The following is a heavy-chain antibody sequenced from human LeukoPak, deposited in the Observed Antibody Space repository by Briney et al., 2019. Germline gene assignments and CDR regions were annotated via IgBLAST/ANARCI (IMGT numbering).Heavy chain of an antibody. CDR1: GGTFSSYA. V-gene: IGHV1-69*04. J-gene: IGHJ5*02. D-gene: IGHD6-13*01. CDR3: ARETVAAAGTRDWFDP. Sequence: SVKVSCKASGGTFSSYAISWVRQAPGQGLEWMGRIIPILGIANYAQKFQGRVTITADKSTSTAYMELSSLRSEDTAVYYCARETVAAAGTRDWFDPWGQGTLVTVSS. CDR2: IIPILGIA.